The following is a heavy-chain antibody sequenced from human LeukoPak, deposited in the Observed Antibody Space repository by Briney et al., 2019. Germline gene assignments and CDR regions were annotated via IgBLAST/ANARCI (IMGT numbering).Heavy chain of an antibody. D-gene: IGHD5-18*01. CDR1: GGTFSSYA. J-gene: IGHJ4*02. CDR2: IIPIFGTA. CDR3: ARGDVDLPPQLCSFDY. V-gene: IGHV1-69*05. Sequence: SVKVSCKASGGTFSSYAISWVRQAPGQGLEWMGGIIPIFGTANYAQKFQGRVTITTDESTSTAYMELSSLRSEDTAVYYCARGDVDLPPQLCSFDYWGQGTWSPSPQ.